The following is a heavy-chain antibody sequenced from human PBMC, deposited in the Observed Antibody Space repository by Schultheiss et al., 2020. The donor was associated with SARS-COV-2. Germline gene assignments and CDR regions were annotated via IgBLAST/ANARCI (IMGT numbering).Heavy chain of an antibody. D-gene: IGHD3-10*01. CDR3: ARHDYGSGRTGSWFDP. Sequence: GGSLRLSCAASGFTFSSYGMHWVRQAPGKGLEWVAVISYDGSNKYYADSVKGRFTISRDNSKNTLYLQMSSLRAEDTAVYYCARHDYGSGRTGSWFDPWGQGILVTVSS. V-gene: IGHV3-30*03. J-gene: IGHJ5*02. CDR2: ISYDGSNK. CDR1: GFTFSSYG.